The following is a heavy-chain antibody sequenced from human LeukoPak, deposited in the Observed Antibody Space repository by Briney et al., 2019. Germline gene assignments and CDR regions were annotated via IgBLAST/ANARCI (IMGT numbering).Heavy chain of an antibody. CDR1: GFTFSSYS. D-gene: IGHD2-21*01. V-gene: IGHV3-48*04. Sequence: GGSLRLSCAASGFTFSSYSMNWVRQAPGKGLEWVSYISSSSSTIYYADSVKGRFTISRDNAKNSLYLQMNSLRAEDTAVYYCAKSPGCGGDCYNLSDWGQGTQVTVSS. CDR2: ISSSSSTI. CDR3: AKSPGCGGDCYNLSD. J-gene: IGHJ4*02.